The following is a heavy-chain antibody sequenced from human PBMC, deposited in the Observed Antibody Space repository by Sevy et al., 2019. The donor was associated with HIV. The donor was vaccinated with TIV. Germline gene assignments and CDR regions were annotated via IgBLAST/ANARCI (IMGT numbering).Heavy chain of an antibody. CDR2: ISGTGNTI. Sequence: GGSLRLSCAASGFTFSSHSMNWVRQTPGKGLEWISYISGTGNTIYYADSVKGRFTISRDNAKNSLYLQLKSLRDEDTAIYYCARVPPCYDGDVCDFWGQGSLVTVSS. D-gene: IGHD2-2*01. J-gene: IGHJ4*02. CDR3: ARVPPCYDGDVCDF. V-gene: IGHV3-48*02. CDR1: GFTFSSHS.